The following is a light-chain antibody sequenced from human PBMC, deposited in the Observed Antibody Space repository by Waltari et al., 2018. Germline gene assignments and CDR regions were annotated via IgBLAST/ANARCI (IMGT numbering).Light chain of an antibody. CDR1: QSISSY. Sequence: DIQMTQSPSSLSASVGDRVTITCRASQSISSYLNWFQQKPAKAPKLLIYASSSLQSGVPSRFSGSGSETDFTLTISSLQPEDFATYYCQQSYSTPPFTFGPGTKVDIK. CDR3: QQSYSTPPFT. CDR2: ASS. V-gene: IGKV1-39*01. J-gene: IGKJ3*01.